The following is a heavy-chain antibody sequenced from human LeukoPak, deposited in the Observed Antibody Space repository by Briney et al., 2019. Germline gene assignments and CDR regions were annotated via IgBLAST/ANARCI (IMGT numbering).Heavy chain of an antibody. Sequence: GGSLRLSCAASGFTFSSYGMHWVRQAPGKGLEWVAVIWYDGSNKYYADSVKGRFTISRDNSKNTLYLQMNSLRAEDTAVYYCAKDSGDQVYDYWGQGTLVTVSS. CDR3: AKDSGDQVYDY. CDR1: GFTFSSYG. D-gene: IGHD3-10*01. CDR2: IWYDGSNK. V-gene: IGHV3-30*02. J-gene: IGHJ4*02.